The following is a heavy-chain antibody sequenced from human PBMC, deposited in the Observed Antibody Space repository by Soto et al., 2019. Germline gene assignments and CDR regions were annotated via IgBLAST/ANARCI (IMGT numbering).Heavy chain of an antibody. D-gene: IGHD6-19*01. Sequence: SETLSLTCAVYGGSFSGYYWSWIRQPPGKGLEWIGEINHSGSTNYNPSLKSRVTISVDTSKNQFSLKLSSVTAADTAVYYCAGPPTSGWYSGRKLYYYYGMDVWGQGTTVTVSS. CDR3: AGPPTSGWYSGRKLYYYYGMDV. J-gene: IGHJ6*02. CDR2: INHSGST. V-gene: IGHV4-34*01. CDR1: GGSFSGYY.